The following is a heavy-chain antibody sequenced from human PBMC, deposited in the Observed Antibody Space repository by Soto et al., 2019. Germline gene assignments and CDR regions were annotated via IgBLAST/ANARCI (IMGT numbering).Heavy chain of an antibody. CDR2: ITPIFGTP. CDR3: AQTLGLAVSGPGRFDL. D-gene: IGHD6-19*01. V-gene: IGHV1-69*12. J-gene: IGHJ2*01. Sequence: QVQLVQSGTEVKKPGPSVKVSCKDSGGTFSRYAINWVRQAPGQGLEWMGGITPIFGTPNYAQKFQGRVPISADGSTKTAYMELRSLRFEDTAVYYCAQTLGLAVSGPGRFDLWGRGTLVTVTS. CDR1: GGTFSRYA.